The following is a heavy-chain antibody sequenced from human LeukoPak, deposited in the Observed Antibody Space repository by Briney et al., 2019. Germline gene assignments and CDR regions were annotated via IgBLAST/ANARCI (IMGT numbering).Heavy chain of an antibody. CDR1: GYTFTSYD. CDR2: MNPNSGNT. Sequence: GASVKVSCKASGYTFTSYDINWVRQAPGQGLEWMGWMNPNSGNTGYAQNFQGRVTMTRNTSTRTAYMELSGLTFEDTAVYYCARGWGLDVSGGKQDWFDPWGQGTLVTVSS. J-gene: IGHJ5*02. CDR3: ARGWGLDVSGGKQDWFDP. D-gene: IGHD2-15*01. V-gene: IGHV1-8*01.